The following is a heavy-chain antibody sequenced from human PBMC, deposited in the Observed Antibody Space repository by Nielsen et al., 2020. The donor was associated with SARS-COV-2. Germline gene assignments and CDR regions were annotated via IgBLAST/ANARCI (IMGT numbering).Heavy chain of an antibody. CDR3: AREDYGDYPFDY. D-gene: IGHD4-17*01. J-gene: IGHJ4*02. CDR1: GFTVSSNY. V-gene: IGHV3-53*05. Sequence: GGSLRLSCAASGFTVSSNYMSWVRQAPGKGLEWVSVIYSGGSTYYADSVKGRFTISRDNSKNTLYLQMNSLRAEDTAVYYCAREDYGDYPFDYWGQGTLVTVSS. CDR2: IYSGGST.